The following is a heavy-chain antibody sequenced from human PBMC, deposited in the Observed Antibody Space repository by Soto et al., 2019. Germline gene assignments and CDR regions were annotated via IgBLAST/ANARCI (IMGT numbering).Heavy chain of an antibody. D-gene: IGHD3-16*01. J-gene: IGHJ6*03. CDR1: GGSFSGYY. CDR2: INHSGST. Sequence: ASETLSLTCAVYGGSFSGYYWSWIRQPPGKGLEWIGEINHSGSTNYNPSLKSRVTISVDTSKNQFSLKLSSVTAADTAVYYCARKGYGMDVWGKGTTVTVSS. V-gene: IGHV4-34*01. CDR3: ARKGYGMDV.